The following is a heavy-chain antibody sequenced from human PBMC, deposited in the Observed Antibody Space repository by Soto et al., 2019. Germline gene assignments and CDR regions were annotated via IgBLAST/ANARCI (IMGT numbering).Heavy chain of an antibody. D-gene: IGHD3-22*01. CDR1: CGSIISYY. J-gene: IGHJ6*02. Sequence: KTSETLSLTCTFSCGSIISYYWSWIRQPPGKGLEWIGYIYYSGSTNYNPSLKSRVTISVDTSKNQFSLKLSSVTAADTALYYCARDREYYYDSSGYRHYYVMDVWGQGTTVTVSS. CDR2: IYYSGST. CDR3: ARDREYYYDSSGYRHYYVMDV. V-gene: IGHV4-59*01.